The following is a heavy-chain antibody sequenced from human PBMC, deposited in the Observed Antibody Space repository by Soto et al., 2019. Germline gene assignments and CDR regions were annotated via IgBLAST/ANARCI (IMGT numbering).Heavy chain of an antibody. CDR1: GFTFSNYA. J-gene: IGHJ4*02. CDR2: ISGSGDST. D-gene: IGHD3-3*01. CDR3: AKDTPQEWLLVFHY. V-gene: IGHV3-23*01. Sequence: GGSLRLSCAGSGFTFSNYAMSWVRQAPGKGLEWVSAISGSGDSTYYANSVKGRFTISRDNSKNTLYLQMNSLRAEDTAVYYCAKDTPQEWLLVFHYWGQGTLVTVSS.